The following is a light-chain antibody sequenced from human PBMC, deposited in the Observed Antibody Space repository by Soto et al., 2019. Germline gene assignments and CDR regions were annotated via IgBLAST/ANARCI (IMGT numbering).Light chain of an antibody. V-gene: IGKV2-30*01. J-gene: IGKJ4*01. CDR3: MQGTHWPLT. CDR1: QSLAYRDGNTY. Sequence: DVVMTQSPLSLPVTLGQPASISCRSSQSLAYRDGNTYLSWFQQRPGQSPRRLIYRVSNRDSGVPGRLRGSGSGTDSTLKISRVEAEDVGVYYCMQGTHWPLTFGGGTRVEIK. CDR2: RVS.